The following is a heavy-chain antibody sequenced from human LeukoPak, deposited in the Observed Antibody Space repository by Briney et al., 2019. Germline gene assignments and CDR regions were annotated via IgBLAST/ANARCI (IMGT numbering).Heavy chain of an antibody. CDR3: ARGARSAYYYDSSEAFDI. CDR1: GGSFSGYY. D-gene: IGHD3-22*01. V-gene: IGHV4-34*01. Sequence: SETLSLTCAVYGGSFSGYYWSWIRQPPGKGLEWIGEINHSGSTNYNPSLKSQVTISVDTSKNQFSLKLSSVTAADTAVYYCARGARSAYYYDSSEAFDIWGQGTMVTVSS. CDR2: INHSGST. J-gene: IGHJ3*02.